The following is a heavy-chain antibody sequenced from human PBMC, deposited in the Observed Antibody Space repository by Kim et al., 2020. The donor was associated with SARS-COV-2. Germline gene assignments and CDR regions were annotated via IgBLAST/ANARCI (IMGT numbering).Heavy chain of an antibody. V-gene: IGHV3-30*18. CDR3: AKILNPIIELELRRRGDFDY. J-gene: IGHJ4*02. Sequence: GGSLRLSCAASGFTFSSYGMHWVRQAPGKGLEWVAVISYDGSNKYYADSVKGRFTISRDNSKNTLYLQMNSLRAEDTAVYYCAKILNPIIELELRRRGDFDYWGQGTLVTVSS. CDR1: GFTFSSYG. D-gene: IGHD1-7*01. CDR2: ISYDGSNK.